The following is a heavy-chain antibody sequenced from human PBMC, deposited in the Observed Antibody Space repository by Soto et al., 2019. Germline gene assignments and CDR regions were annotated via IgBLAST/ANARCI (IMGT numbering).Heavy chain of an antibody. V-gene: IGHV3-7*03. J-gene: IGHJ6*02. CDR1: GFTFSSYW. CDR3: TRDGSPFALDV. CDR2: IKTDGSEK. Sequence: VQLVESGGGLVQPGGSLRLSCAASGFTFSSYWMSWVRQAPGKGLEWVANIKTDGSEKYYMDSVRGRFTTTRDNARNFSSLQMNSLTGAETAVYYCTRDGSPFALDVWGLGTSVTVSS.